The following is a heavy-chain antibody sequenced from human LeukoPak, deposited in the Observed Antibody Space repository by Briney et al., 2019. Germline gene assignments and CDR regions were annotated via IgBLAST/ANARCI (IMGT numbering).Heavy chain of an antibody. D-gene: IGHD4-23*01. V-gene: IGHV4-34*09. J-gene: IGHJ5*02. Sequence: SETLSLTCAVYGESLSGYYWSWIRQSPGKGLEWIGYIYYSGSTYYNPSLKSRVTISVDTSKNQFSLKLSSVTAADTAVYYCARDGPSGGNRNSNWFDPWGQGTLVTVSS. CDR3: ARDGPSGGNRNSNWFDP. CDR2: IYYSGST. CDR1: GESLSGYY.